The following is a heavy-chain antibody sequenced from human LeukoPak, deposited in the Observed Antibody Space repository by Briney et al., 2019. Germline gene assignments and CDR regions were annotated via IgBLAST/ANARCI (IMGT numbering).Heavy chain of an antibody. CDR1: GFTFSDYY. CDR2: ISSSGSTI. J-gene: IGHJ6*02. D-gene: IGHD5-12*01. Sequence: PGGSLRLSCAASGFTFSDYYMSWIRQAPGKGLEWVSYISSSGSTIYYADSVKGRFTISRDNAKNSLYLQMNSLRAGDTAVYYCARAGISGYTTDYGMDVWGQGTTVTVSS. V-gene: IGHV3-11*04. CDR3: ARAGISGYTTDYGMDV.